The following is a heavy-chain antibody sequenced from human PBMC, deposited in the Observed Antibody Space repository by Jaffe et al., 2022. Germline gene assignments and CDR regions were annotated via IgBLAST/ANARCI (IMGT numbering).Heavy chain of an antibody. J-gene: IGHJ1*01. D-gene: IGHD2-15*01. Sequence: EVQLVESGGGLVKPGGSLRLSCAASGFTFSSYSMNWVRQAPGKGLEWVSSISSSSSYIYYADSVKGRFTISRDNAKNSLYLQMNSLRAEDTAVYYCARDPAATPSSEYFQHWGQGTLVTVSS. CDR1: GFTFSSYS. CDR3: ARDPAATPSSEYFQH. CDR2: ISSSSSYI. V-gene: IGHV3-21*01.